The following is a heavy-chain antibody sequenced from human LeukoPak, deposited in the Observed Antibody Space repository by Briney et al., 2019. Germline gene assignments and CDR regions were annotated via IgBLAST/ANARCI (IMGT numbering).Heavy chain of an antibody. J-gene: IGHJ5*02. V-gene: IGHV3-33*01. CDR2: IWYDGSEK. Sequence: PGTSLRLSCAASGFTFSSYGMHLVRQAPGKGLEWVAVIWYDGSEKYYADSVKGRFTISRDNSKNTLFLQMSSLTAEDTAVYYCARWSCDHWGQGTLVTASS. CDR3: ARWSCDH. CDR1: GFTFSSYG.